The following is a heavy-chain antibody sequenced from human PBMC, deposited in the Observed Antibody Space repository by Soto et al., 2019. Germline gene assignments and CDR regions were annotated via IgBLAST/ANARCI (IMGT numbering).Heavy chain of an antibody. D-gene: IGHD4-17*01. J-gene: IGHJ4*02. CDR3: AKDHDYGDIGIDY. CDR2: IYSGGNK. Sequence: GGSLRLSCAASGFTVSSNYMSWVRQAPGKGLEWVSVIYSGGNKYYADSVKGRFTISRGNSKNTLYLQMNSLRAEDTAVYYCAKDHDYGDIGIDYWGQGTLVTVSS. CDR1: GFTVSSNY. V-gene: IGHV3-66*02.